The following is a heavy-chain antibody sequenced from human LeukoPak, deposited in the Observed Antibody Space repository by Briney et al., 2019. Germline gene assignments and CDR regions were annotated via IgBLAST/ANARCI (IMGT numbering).Heavy chain of an antibody. J-gene: IGHJ5*02. V-gene: IGHV4-34*01. CDR2: INHSGST. CDR3: ARETSLHWFDP. Sequence: SETLSLTCAVYGGSFSGYYWSWIRQPPGKGLEWIGEINHSGSTNYNPSLKSRVTISIDTSKNQFSLKLSSVTAADTAVYYCARETSLHWFDPWGQGTLVTVSS. CDR1: GGSFSGYY.